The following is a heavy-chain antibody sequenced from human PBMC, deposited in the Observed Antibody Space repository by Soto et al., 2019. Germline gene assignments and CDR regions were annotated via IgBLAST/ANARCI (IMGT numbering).Heavy chain of an antibody. D-gene: IGHD4-17*01. Sequence: EVQLVESGGGLVQPGRSLRLSCAASGFTFDDYAMHWVRQAPGKGLEWVSGISWNSGSIGYADSVKGRFTISRDNAKNSLYLQMNSLRAGDTALYYCAKAPHYDPLPGYFDYWGQGTLVTVSS. J-gene: IGHJ4*02. V-gene: IGHV3-9*01. CDR2: ISWNSGSI. CDR1: GFTFDDYA. CDR3: AKAPHYDPLPGYFDY.